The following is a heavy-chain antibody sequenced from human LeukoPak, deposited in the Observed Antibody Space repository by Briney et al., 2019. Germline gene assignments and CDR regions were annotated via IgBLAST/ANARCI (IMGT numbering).Heavy chain of an antibody. D-gene: IGHD3-3*01. V-gene: IGHV4-34*01. CDR1: GASYNAYY. J-gene: IGHJ4*02. Sequence: SETLSLTCAVYGASYNAYYWSWIRQPPGKGLEWIGDIDHRGTATYNPSLKSRLTISADASKNQFSLKLNSVTDADTAVYYCAVGITILGVAASFDSWGQGNLVIVPS. CDR3: AVGITILGVAASFDS. CDR2: IDHRGTA.